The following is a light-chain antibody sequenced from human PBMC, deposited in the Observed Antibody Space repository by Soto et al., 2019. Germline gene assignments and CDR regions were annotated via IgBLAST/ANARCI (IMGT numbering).Light chain of an antibody. J-gene: IGLJ7*01. CDR3: GAYSGTNDLGV. CDR1: TTDIGLYDF. CDR2: EVT. V-gene: IGLV2-8*01. Sequence: QSALTQPPSASGSLGQSVTISCTGSTTDIGLYDFVSWYQQHPGKAPKLIIFEVTNRPSGVPARFSASKSGNTASLTVSDLQTEDAADYYCGAYSGTNDLGVFGGGTQLTVL.